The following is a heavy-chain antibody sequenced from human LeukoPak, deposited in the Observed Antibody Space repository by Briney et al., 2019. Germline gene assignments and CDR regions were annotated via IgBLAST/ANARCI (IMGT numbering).Heavy chain of an antibody. CDR1: GFTLSRHP. CDR3: ARRAGAYSHPYDY. D-gene: IGHD4/OR15-4a*01. V-gene: IGHV3-30*14. Sequence: GGSLRLSCAASGFTLSRHPIFWVRQAPGKGLEWVAVISHDGGNKYYTDSVKGRFTVSRDNSKNTLYLQMNSLRAEDTAVYYCARRAGAYSHPYDYWGQGTLVTVSS. J-gene: IGHJ4*02. CDR2: ISHDGGNK.